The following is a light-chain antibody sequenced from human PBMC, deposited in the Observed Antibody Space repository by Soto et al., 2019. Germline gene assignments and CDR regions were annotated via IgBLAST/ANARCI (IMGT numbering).Light chain of an antibody. CDR2: EVS. V-gene: IGLV2-14*01. CDR1: SSDVGGYNY. Sequence: QSALTQPASVSGSPGQSITISCTGTSSDVGGYNYVSWYQQHPGKAPKLMIYEVSNRPSGVSNRFSGSKSGNTASLTISGHQAEDEADYYCSSYTSSYVFGTGTKVTVL. CDR3: SSYTSSYV. J-gene: IGLJ1*01.